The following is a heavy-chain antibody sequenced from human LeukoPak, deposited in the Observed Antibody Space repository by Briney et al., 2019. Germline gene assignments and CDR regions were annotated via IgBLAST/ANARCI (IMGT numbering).Heavy chain of an antibody. D-gene: IGHD6-13*01. J-gene: IGHJ4*02. V-gene: IGHV1-2*02. Sequence: ASVKVSCKASGYTFTGYYMHWVRQAPGQGLEWMGWINPNSGGTNYAQKFQGRVTMTRDTSISTAYMELSRLRSDDTAVYYCARGGIFGSSWYPFDYWGQGTLVTVSS. CDR3: ARGGIFGSSWYPFDY. CDR2: INPNSGGT. CDR1: GYTFTGYY.